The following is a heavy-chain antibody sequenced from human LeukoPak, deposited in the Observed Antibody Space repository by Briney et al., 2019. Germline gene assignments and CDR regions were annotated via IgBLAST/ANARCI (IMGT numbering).Heavy chain of an antibody. D-gene: IGHD6-19*01. CDR1: GYTFTDYY. V-gene: IGHV1-69-2*01. J-gene: IGHJ5*02. Sequence: ASVKVSCKVSGYTFTDYYMHWVQQAPGKGLEWMGLVDPEDGETIYAEKFQGRVTITADTSTDTAYMELSSLRSEDTAVYYCARGGYSSGAYWFDPWGQGTLVTVSS. CDR2: VDPEDGET. CDR3: ARGGYSSGAYWFDP.